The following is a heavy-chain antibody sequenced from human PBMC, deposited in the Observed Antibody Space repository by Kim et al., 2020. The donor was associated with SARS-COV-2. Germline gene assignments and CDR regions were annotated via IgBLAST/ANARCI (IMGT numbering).Heavy chain of an antibody. Sequence: PSLKSRVTISVDKSKNQFSLKLSSVTAADTAVYYCTGGYCSGGSCYPFDYWGQGTLVTVSS. J-gene: IGHJ4*02. V-gene: IGHV4-4*02. D-gene: IGHD2-15*01. CDR3: TGGYCSGGSCYPFDY.